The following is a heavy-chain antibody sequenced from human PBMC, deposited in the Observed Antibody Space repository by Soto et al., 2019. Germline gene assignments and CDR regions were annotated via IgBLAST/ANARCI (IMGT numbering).Heavy chain of an antibody. Sequence: LKISCKGSGYNFITDWISWVRQMPGKGLEWMGRIDPTDSYTKYSPSFEGHVTISADKSISTAYLQWSSLKASDSAVYYCARLSRASFALDVWGQGTTVTVSS. D-gene: IGHD3-16*01. CDR1: GYNFITDW. CDR2: IDPTDSYT. CDR3: ARLSRASFALDV. J-gene: IGHJ6*02. V-gene: IGHV5-10-1*01.